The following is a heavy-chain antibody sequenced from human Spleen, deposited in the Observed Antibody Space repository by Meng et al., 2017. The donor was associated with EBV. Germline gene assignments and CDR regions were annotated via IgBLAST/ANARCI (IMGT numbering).Heavy chain of an antibody. V-gene: IGHV4-34*01. CDR1: GGSFSDYF. CDR2: ISHSGTT. CDR3: ARRNAGRGFDY. J-gene: IGHJ4*02. D-gene: IGHD2-15*01. Sequence: QVQLQQWGAGLLKPSXXPPLTCAVYGGSFSDYFWSWIRQPPGKGLEWIGEISHSGTTNYNPSLKSRVTISVDTSRNQFSLNLSSVTAADTAVYYCARRNAGRGFDYWGQGALVNVSS.